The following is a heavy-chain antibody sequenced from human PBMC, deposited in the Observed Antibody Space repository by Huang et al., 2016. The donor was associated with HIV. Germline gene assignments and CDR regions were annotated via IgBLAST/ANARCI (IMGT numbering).Heavy chain of an antibody. V-gene: IGHV4-34*01. Sequence: QVQLQQWGAGLLKPSETLSLTCAVYGGSFCGYYWSWLRQSPGKGLEWIGEINHSGSTNYNPSLKSRLTISVDTSKNQFSLKLGSVTAADTAVYYCARERMMSWLDDHDAFDIWGQGTMVTVSS. CDR1: GGSFCGYY. D-gene: IGHD1-1*01. CDR3: ARERMMSWLDDHDAFDI. J-gene: IGHJ3*02. CDR2: INHSGST.